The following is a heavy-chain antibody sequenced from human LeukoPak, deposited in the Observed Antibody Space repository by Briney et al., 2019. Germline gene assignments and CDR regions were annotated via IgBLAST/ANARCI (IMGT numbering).Heavy chain of an antibody. CDR1: GFTFDVYG. CDR3: ARVQGYCSSTSCYFDY. Sequence: GGSLRLSCAASGFTFDVYGMSWVRQAPGKGLEWVSGINWNGGSTGYADSVKGRFTISRDNAKNSLYLQMNSLRAEGTALYYCARVQGYCSSTSCYFDYWGQGTLVTVSS. J-gene: IGHJ4*02. D-gene: IGHD2-2*01. CDR2: INWNGGST. V-gene: IGHV3-20*04.